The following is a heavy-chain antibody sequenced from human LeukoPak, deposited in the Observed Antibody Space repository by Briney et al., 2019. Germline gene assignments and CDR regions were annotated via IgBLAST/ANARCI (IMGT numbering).Heavy chain of an antibody. J-gene: IGHJ4*02. V-gene: IGHV3-21*01. CDR3: VRRGETDSCLAN. D-gene: IGHD2-2*01. CDR1: GFTFSSYS. Sequence: GGSLRLSCAASGFTFSSYSMNWVRQAPGKGLEWVSSICSTSRCIFYADSVKGRFTISRDNAKSSLYLRMNDLRAEDTAVYYCVRRGETDSCLANWGQGTLVTVSS. CDR2: ICSTSRCI.